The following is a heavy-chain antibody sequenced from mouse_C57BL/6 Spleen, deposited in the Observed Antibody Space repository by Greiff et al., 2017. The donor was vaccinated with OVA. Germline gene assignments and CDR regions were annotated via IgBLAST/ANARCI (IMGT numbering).Heavy chain of an antibody. V-gene: IGHV1-15*01. D-gene: IGHD2-4*01. J-gene: IGHJ4*01. CDR1: GYTFTDYE. CDR3: TRSGLRRGYAMDY. Sequence: VQLQQSGAELVRPGASVTLSCKASGYTFTDYEMHWVKQTPVHGLEWIGALDPETGGTAYNQKFKGKAILTADKSSSTAYMELRSLTSEDSAVYYCTRSGLRRGYAMDYWGQGTSVTVSS. CDR2: LDPETGGT.